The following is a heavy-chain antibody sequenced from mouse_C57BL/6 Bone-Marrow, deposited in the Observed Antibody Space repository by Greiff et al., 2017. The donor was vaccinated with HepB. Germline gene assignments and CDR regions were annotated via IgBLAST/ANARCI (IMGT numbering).Heavy chain of an antibody. Sequence: EVQRVESGGGLVQPGGSLKLSCAASGFTFSDYYMYWVRQTPEKRLEWVAYISNGGGSTYYPVTVKGRFTVSRDNAKNTLYLQMCRLKSEDTAMYYCARLEKVYDYDWYFDYWGQGTTLTVSS. J-gene: IGHJ2*01. CDR1: GFTFSDYY. D-gene: IGHD2-4*01. V-gene: IGHV5-12*01. CDR3: ARLEKVYDYDWYFDY. CDR2: ISNGGGST.